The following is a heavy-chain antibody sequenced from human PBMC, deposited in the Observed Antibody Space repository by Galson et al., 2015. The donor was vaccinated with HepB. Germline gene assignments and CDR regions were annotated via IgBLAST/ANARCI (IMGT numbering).Heavy chain of an antibody. V-gene: IGHV3-74*01. CDR2: INSDGTYI. D-gene: IGHD6-13*01. Sequence: SLRLSCAASEFTFGSYWMHWVRQAPGKGLVWVSRINSDGTYITYADSVKGRFTISRDNAKNTLYLQMNSPRAEDTALYYCARTRGAAAGIFDYWGKGTLVTVSS. CDR3: ARTRGAAAGIFDY. J-gene: IGHJ4*02. CDR1: EFTFGSYW.